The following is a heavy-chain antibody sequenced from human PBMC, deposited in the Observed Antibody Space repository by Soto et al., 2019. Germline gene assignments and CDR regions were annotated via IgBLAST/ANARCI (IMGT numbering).Heavy chain of an antibody. CDR3: ASQLGLDSFDRTKASDY. D-gene: IGHD6-6*01. J-gene: IGHJ4*02. CDR2: LYSGGRT. V-gene: IGHV3-53*01. Sequence: PGGSLRLSCAASGLTVRSNYMSWVRQAPGKGLEWVSLLYSGGRTYYADSVKGRFTISRDNSKNTLYLQMSSLRAEDTAVYYCASQLGLDSFDRTKASDYWGQGTLVTVSS. CDR1: GLTVRSNY.